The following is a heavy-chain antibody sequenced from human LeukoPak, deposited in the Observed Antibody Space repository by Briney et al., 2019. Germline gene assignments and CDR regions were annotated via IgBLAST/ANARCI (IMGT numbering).Heavy chain of an antibody. CDR3: ASAAGPFDN. V-gene: IGHV3-33*08. D-gene: IGHD6-13*01. Sequence: GRSLRLSCAASGFTFSSYGMHWVRQAPGKGLEWVAVIWYGGSNKYYADSLKGRFTISRDNSKNTLYLNSLRAEDTAVYYCASAAGPFDNWGQGTLVTVSS. CDR1: GFTFSSYG. CDR2: IWYGGSNK. J-gene: IGHJ4*02.